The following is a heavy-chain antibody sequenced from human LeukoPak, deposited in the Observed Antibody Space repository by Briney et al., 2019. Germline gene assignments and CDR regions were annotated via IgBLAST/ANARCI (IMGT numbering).Heavy chain of an antibody. D-gene: IGHD2-15*01. CDR2: INHSGST. CDR1: GGSFSGYY. CDR3: ARDNCSGGSCYSDY. V-gene: IGHV4-34*01. J-gene: IGHJ4*02. Sequence: SETLSLTCAVYGGSFSGYYWSWIRQPPGKGLEWIGEINHSGSTNYNPSLKSRVTISVDTSKNQFSLKLSSVTAADTAVYYCARDNCSGGSCYSDYWGQGTLVTVSS.